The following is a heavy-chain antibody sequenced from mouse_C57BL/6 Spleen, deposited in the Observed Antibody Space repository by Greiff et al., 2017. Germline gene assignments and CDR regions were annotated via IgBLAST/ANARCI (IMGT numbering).Heavy chain of an antibody. CDR1: GFNIKDYY. D-gene: IGHD1-1*01. Sequence: VQLQQSGAELVKPGASVKLSCTASGFNIKDYYMHWVKQRTEQGLEWIGRIDPEDGETKYAPKFQGKATITADTSSNTAYLPLSSLPSEDTAVYYCAAINLITTVVAPSYWGQGTTLTVSS. J-gene: IGHJ2*01. V-gene: IGHV14-2*01. CDR2: IDPEDGET. CDR3: AAINLITTVVAPSY.